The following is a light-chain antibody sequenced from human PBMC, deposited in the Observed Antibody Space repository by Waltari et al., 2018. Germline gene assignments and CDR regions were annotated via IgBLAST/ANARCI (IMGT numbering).Light chain of an antibody. V-gene: IGKV3-20*01. CDR1: QTVSRS. CDR2: GAS. Sequence: IVLTQSPGTLPLSPGERATLSCRASQTVSRSLAWYQQKPGQAPKLLIYGASTRATCIPDRFTGSGSGTDFSLTISSLEPEDFAIYFCQHYVRLPATFGQGTKVEIK. CDR3: QHYVRLPAT. J-gene: IGKJ1*01.